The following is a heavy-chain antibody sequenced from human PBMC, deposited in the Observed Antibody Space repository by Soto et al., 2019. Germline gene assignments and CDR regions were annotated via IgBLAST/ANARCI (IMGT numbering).Heavy chain of an antibody. V-gene: IGHV4-30-2*01. J-gene: IGHJ6*02. D-gene: IGHD3-16*01. Sequence: SEPLSLTCAVSDGSISSGGYSWSWIRQTPGKGLEWIGYIYPTGKTYYNPSLENRVTISIDTSKNQFSLQLTSVTAADTAVYYCARAPPGPAPRWGVWGHGTTVTVAS. CDR2: IYPTGKT. CDR3: ARAPPGPAPRWGV. CDR1: DGSISSGGYS.